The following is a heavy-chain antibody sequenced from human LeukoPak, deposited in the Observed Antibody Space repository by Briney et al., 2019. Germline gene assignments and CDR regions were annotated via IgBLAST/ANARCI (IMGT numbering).Heavy chain of an antibody. Sequence: GESLRLSCAAAGFTVSSYGMHWVHQAPGNVLEWVACIRYEGSNKYYTDSVKGRFTISRDNSKNTLYLQMNSLRAEDTAFYYCAKGVVRQWLVFNYWGQGTLVTVSS. CDR3: AKGVVRQWLVFNY. V-gene: IGHV3-30*02. J-gene: IGHJ4*02. D-gene: IGHD6-19*01. CDR2: IRYEGSNK. CDR1: GFTVSSYG.